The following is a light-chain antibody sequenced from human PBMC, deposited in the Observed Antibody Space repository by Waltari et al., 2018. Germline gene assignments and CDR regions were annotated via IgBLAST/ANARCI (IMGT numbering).Light chain of an antibody. CDR1: SSDVGGYNY. Sequence: QSALTQPASVSGSPGQSITISCTGTSSDVGGYNYVSWCQQHPGKAPKLMIYEVSNRPSGVSNRFSGSKSGNTASLTISGLQAEDEADYYCSSYTSSSTLEIGGGTKLTVL. CDR2: EVS. J-gene: IGLJ2*01. V-gene: IGLV2-14*01. CDR3: SSYTSSSTLE.